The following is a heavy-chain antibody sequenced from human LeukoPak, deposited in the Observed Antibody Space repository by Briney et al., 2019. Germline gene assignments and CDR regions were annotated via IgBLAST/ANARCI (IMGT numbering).Heavy chain of an antibody. CDR3: ARDKDYDFWSGYSSPSYLVMDV. CDR2: ISAYNGNT. Sequence: ASVKVSCKASGYTFTSYGISWVRQAPGQGLERMGWISAYNGNTNYAQKLQGRVTMTTDTSTSTAYMELRSMRSDDTAVYYCARDKDYDFWSGYSSPSYLVMDVWGKGTTVTVSS. J-gene: IGHJ6*03. D-gene: IGHD3-3*01. V-gene: IGHV1-18*01. CDR1: GYTFTSYG.